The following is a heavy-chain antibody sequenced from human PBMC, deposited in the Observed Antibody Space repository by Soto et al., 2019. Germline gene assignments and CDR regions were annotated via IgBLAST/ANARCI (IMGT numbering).Heavy chain of an antibody. Sequence: GASVKVSCKASGGTFSSYTISWVRQAPGQGLEWMGRIIPILGIANYAQKFQGRVTITADKSTSTAYMELSSLRSEDTAVYYCARGDRGSSTSCYGYFDTWGQETLVTVPS. V-gene: IGHV1-69*02. D-gene: IGHD2-2*01. CDR1: GGTFSSYT. J-gene: IGHJ4*02. CDR2: IIPILGIA. CDR3: ARGDRGSSTSCYGYFDT.